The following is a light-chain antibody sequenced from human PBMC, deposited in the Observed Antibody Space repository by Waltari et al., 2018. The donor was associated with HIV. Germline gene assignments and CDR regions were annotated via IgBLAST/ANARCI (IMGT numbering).Light chain of an antibody. V-gene: IGLV2-14*03. CDR1: SSDVGGSNY. CDR3: SSYTSSSPL. CDR2: DVS. Sequence: QSALTQPASVSGSPGQSIPISCTGPSSDVGGSNYVSGYQQHPGKAPKLMIYDVSNRPSGVSNRFSGSKSGNTASLTISGLQAEDEADYYCSSYTSSSPLFGGGTKLTVL. J-gene: IGLJ2*01.